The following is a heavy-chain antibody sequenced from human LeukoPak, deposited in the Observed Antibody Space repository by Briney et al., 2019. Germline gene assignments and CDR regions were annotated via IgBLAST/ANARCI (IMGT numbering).Heavy chain of an antibody. Sequence: ASVKVSCKASGYTFTSYYMHWVRQAPGQGLEWMRIINPSGGSTSYAQNFQGRVTMTRDMSTSTVYMELSSLRSEDTAVYYCARDFYGSGRHPDYWGQGTLVTVSS. D-gene: IGHD3-10*01. CDR2: INPSGGST. CDR3: ARDFYGSGRHPDY. CDR1: GYTFTSYY. V-gene: IGHV1-46*01. J-gene: IGHJ4*02.